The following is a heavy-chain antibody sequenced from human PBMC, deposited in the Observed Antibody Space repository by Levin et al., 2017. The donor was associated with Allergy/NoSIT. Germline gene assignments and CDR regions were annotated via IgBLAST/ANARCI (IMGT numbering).Heavy chain of an antibody. Sequence: GGSLRLSCAVSGFTFSSYVMNWVRQAPGKGLEWVSAISGSGGSTYYADSVRGRFTISRDSSKHTLYLQMNSLRGEDTAVYYCAKSGYDFWSGPFDMDVWGQGTTVTVSS. CDR3: AKSGYDFWSGPFDMDV. CDR2: ISGSGGST. J-gene: IGHJ6*02. V-gene: IGHV3-23*01. D-gene: IGHD3-3*01. CDR1: GFTFSSYV.